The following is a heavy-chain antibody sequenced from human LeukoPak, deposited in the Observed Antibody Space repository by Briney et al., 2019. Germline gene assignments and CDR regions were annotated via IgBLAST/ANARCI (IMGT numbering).Heavy chain of an antibody. Sequence: GGSLRLSCAASGFTFSSYWMTWVRQAPGKGLEWVANIKQDGSVKYYVDSVKGRFTISRDNAKNSLYLQMNSLRAEDTAVYYCAREGSGWFPNWFDPWGQGTLVTVSS. D-gene: IGHD6-19*01. V-gene: IGHV3-7*01. CDR2: IKQDGSVK. CDR1: GFTFSSYW. J-gene: IGHJ5*02. CDR3: AREGSGWFPNWFDP.